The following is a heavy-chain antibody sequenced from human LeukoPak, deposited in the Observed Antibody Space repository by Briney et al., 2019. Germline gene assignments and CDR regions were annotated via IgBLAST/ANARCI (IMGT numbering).Heavy chain of an antibody. CDR2: IRYDGSNK. D-gene: IGHD6-13*01. CDR3: ARDSERRALGSSWPLMDV. V-gene: IGHV3-30*02. CDR1: GFTFSSYG. Sequence: PGGSLRLSCAASGFTFSSYGMHWVRQAPGKGLEWVAFIRYDGSNKYYADSVKGRFTISRDNSKNTLYLQMNSLRAEDTAVYYCARDSERRALGSSWPLMDVWGKGTTVTISS. J-gene: IGHJ6*03.